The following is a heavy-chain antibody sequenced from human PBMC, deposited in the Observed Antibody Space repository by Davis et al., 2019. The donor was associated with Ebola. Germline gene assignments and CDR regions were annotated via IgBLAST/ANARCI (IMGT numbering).Heavy chain of an antibody. V-gene: IGHV3-48*02. CDR2: MSSSSSTI. CDR1: GFTFSSYS. Sequence: PGGSLRLSCAVSGFTFSSYSMNWVRQAPWKGLEWVSYMSSSSSTIYYADSVKGRFTISKDNAKNSVYLQMNSLRDEDAAVCYCARDYNYGLDVWGQGTTVTVSS. CDR3: ARDYNYGLDV. J-gene: IGHJ6*02.